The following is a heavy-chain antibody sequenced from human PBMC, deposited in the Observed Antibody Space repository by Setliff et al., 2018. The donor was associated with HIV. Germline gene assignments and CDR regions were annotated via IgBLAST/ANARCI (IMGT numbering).Heavy chain of an antibody. CDR3: ARAGTLPMPINWFDP. V-gene: IGHV1-69*13. CDR2: VIPIFNIA. J-gene: IGHJ5*02. Sequence: ASVKVSCKASGGTFDNYAVKWVRQAPGQGLEWMGEVIPIFNIANYAQKFQGRVTITADESTGTAYMDLRSLRSDDTAVYYCARAGTLPMPINWFDPWGPGTLVTVSS. D-gene: IGHD3-10*01. CDR1: GGTFDNYA.